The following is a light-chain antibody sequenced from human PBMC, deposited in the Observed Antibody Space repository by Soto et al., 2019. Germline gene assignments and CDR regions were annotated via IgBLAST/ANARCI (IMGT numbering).Light chain of an antibody. CDR2: RAS. J-gene: IGKJ2*01. V-gene: IGKV3-20*01. CDR3: QQYGGSPPYT. CDR1: QSVSSIY. Sequence: EIVLTQSPGTLSLSPGERATLSCRASQSVSSIYLAWYQQKPGQAPRLLIYRASSRATGIPDRLSGSGSGTDFTLTISRLETEDFAVYYCQQYGGSPPYTFGQGTKLEIK.